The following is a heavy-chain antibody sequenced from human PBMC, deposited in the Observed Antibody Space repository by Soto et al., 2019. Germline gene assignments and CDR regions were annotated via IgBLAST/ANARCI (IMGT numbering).Heavy chain of an antibody. CDR3: ARDKRLGELSFIRYFDY. J-gene: IGHJ4*02. CDR2: IYYSGST. D-gene: IGHD3-16*02. CDR1: GGSISSGGYY. V-gene: IGHV4-31*03. Sequence: PSETLSLTCTVSGGSISSGGYYWSWIRQHPGKGLEWIGYIYYSGSTYYNPSLKSRVTISVDTSKNQFSLKLSSVTAADTAVYYCARDKRLGELSFIRYFDYWGQGTLVTVSS.